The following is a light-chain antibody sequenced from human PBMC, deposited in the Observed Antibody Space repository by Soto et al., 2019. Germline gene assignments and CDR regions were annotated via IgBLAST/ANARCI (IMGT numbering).Light chain of an antibody. J-gene: IGLJ1*01. CDR1: SSNIGSNT. CDR3: AAWDDSLNGFYV. Sequence: QSVLTQPPSASGTPGQRVTIACSGRSSNIGSNTVSWYQQLPGTAPKLLIYSNNRRPSGVPERFSGSNSGTSASLAISGLQSEDEADYYCAAWDDSLNGFYVFGTGTKLTVL. CDR2: SNN. V-gene: IGLV1-44*01.